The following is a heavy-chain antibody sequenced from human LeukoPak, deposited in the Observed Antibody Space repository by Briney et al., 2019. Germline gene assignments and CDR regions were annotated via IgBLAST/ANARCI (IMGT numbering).Heavy chain of an antibody. CDR1: GFSFSMYS. V-gene: IGHV3-23*01. D-gene: IGHD6-25*01. Sequence: GGSLRLSCAASGFSFSMYSMSWIRQAPGKGLEWVSVISGSGGSTYYADSVKGRFTISRDNSKNTLYLQMNSLRAEDTAVYYCAKDRRLASFDYGGQGTLVTVSS. CDR3: AKDRRLASFDY. CDR2: ISGSGGST. J-gene: IGHJ4*02.